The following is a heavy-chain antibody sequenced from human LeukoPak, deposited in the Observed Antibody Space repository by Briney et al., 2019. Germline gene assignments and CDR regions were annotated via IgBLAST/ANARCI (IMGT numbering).Heavy chain of an antibody. CDR3: ATLPRGYYDPNDY. Sequence: PGGSLRLSCAASGFTFDDYAMHWVRQAPGKGLEWVSGISWNSGSIGYADSVKGRFTISRDNAKNSLYLQMNSLRAEDTALYYCATLPRGYYDPNDYWGQGTLVTVSS. J-gene: IGHJ4*02. CDR2: ISWNSGSI. D-gene: IGHD3-22*01. V-gene: IGHV3-9*01. CDR1: GFTFDDYA.